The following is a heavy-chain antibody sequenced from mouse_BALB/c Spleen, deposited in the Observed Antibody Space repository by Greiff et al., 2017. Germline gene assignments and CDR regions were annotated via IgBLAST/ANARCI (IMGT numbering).Heavy chain of an antibody. V-gene: IGHV10-1*02. J-gene: IGHJ1*01. CDR1: GFTFNTYA. Sequence: EVQLQQSGGGLVQPKGSLKLSCAASGFTFNTYAMNWVRQAPGKGLEWVARIRSKSNNYATYYADSVKDRFTISRDDSQSMLYLQMNNLKTEDTAMYYCVRDWDGGYFDVWGAGTTVTVSS. D-gene: IGHD4-1*01. CDR3: VRDWDGGYFDV. CDR2: IRSKSNNYAT.